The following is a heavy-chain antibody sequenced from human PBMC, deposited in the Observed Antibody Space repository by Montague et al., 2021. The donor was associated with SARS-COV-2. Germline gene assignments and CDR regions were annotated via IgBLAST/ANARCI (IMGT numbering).Heavy chain of an antibody. D-gene: IGHD5-24*01. J-gene: IGHJ5*02. CDR1: GGPINSSF. V-gene: IGHV4-59*01. CDR3: AREDRWNWFDP. Sequence: SETLSLTCTVSGGPINSSFWSWIRQPPGKGLEWIGYIYYRGSTNYNPSLETRVTISVDPSKNQFSLKLSSVTVADTAVYYCAREDRWNWFDPWGQGTLVIVSS. CDR2: IYYRGST.